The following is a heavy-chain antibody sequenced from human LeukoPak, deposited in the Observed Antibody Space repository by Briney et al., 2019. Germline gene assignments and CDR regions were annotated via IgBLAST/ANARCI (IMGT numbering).Heavy chain of an antibody. V-gene: IGHV1-2*02. J-gene: IGHJ5*02. CDR1: GYTFTGYY. CDR2: INPNSGGT. Sequence: ASVKVSCKASGYTFTGYYMHWVRQAPGQGLEWMGWINPNSGGTNYAQKFQGRVIMTRDTSTSTVYMELSSLRSEDTAVYYCARGAKSSPKNNWFDPWGQGTLVTVSS. CDR3: ARGAKSSPKNNWFDP. D-gene: IGHD2-2*01.